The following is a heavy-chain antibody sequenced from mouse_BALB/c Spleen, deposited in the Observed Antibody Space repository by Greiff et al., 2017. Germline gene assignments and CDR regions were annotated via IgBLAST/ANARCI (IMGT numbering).Heavy chain of an antibody. CDR2: ISSGSSTI. J-gene: IGHJ3*01. CDR3: ARPGWDPAWFAY. D-gene: IGHD4-1*01. CDR1: GFTFSSFG. Sequence: EVQGVESGGGLVQPGGSRKLSCAASGFTFSSFGMHWVRQAPEKGLEWVAYISSGSSTIYYADTVKGRFTISRDNPKNTLFLQMTSLRSEDTAMYYCARPGWDPAWFAYWGQGTLVTVSA. V-gene: IGHV5-17*02.